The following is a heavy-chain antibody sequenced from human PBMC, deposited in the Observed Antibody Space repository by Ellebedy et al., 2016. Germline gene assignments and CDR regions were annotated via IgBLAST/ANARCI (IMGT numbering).Heavy chain of an antibody. CDR2: ISGDGSST. J-gene: IGHJ4*02. V-gene: IGHV3-74*01. CDR1: GFTFSTYW. CDR3: ARDQPEDYYDSSGIGYYFDY. D-gene: IGHD3-22*01. Sequence: GESLKISXAASGFTFSTYWMHWVRQAPGKGLVWVSRISGDGSSTIYADSVKGRFTISRDNAKNSLYLQMNSLRAEDTAVYYCARDQPEDYYDSSGIGYYFDYWGQGTLVTVSS.